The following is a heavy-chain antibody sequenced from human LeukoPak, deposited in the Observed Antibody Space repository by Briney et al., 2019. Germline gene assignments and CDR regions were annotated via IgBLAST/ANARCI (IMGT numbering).Heavy chain of an antibody. Sequence: GGSLRLSCALSRFTPSRHWMSCGRQSPGKGLEWLSNIKQDGSEKYYVASVEGRFTISRDNAKNSLYLQMNSLRAEDTTVYYCARSYYGSGTSYGMDVWGQGTTVTVSS. CDR2: IKQDGSEK. V-gene: IGHV3-7*01. D-gene: IGHD3-10*01. CDR1: RFTPSRHW. J-gene: IGHJ6*02. CDR3: ARSYYGSGTSYGMDV.